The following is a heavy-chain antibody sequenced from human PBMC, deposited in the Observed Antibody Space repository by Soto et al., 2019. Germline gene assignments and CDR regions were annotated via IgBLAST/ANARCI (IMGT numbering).Heavy chain of an antibody. CDR3: ARNCFSVAGRHYFDY. D-gene: IGHD6-19*01. J-gene: IGHJ4*02. CDR2: IFYSGST. CDR1: GGSISTYY. Sequence: QVQLQQSGPGLVKPSETLSLTCTVSGGSISTYYWSWIRQPPGKGLEWIGDIFYSGSTNYNPSLKSRVTISIDTSRNQFSLELTSVTAADTAVDYFARNCFSVAGRHYFDYWGQGTLVTVS. V-gene: IGHV4-59*01.